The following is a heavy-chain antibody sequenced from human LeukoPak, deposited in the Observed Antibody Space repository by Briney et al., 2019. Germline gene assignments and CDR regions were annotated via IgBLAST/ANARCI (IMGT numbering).Heavy chain of an antibody. D-gene: IGHD3-22*01. CDR1: GFTFSSYT. J-gene: IGHJ4*02. V-gene: IGHV3-23*01. CDR3: ARDGNDTSSLDY. CDR2: ISGSGGST. Sequence: GGSLRLSCASSGFTFSSYTMSWVPQAPRKGLEWVSAISGSGGSTYYADSVKGRFTISRDNSKNTLYLHMHSLRAEDTAVYYCARDGNDTSSLDYWGQGTLVTVSS.